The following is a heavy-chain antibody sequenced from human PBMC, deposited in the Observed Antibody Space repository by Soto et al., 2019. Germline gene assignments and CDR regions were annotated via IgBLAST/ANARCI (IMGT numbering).Heavy chain of an antibody. V-gene: IGHV4-59*01. CDR1: GGSISDYY. CDR3: ARKYYYDGWFDP. Sequence: SETLSLTCTVSGGSISDYYWSWIRQPPGKGLEWIGYIYYSGSTNYNPSLKSRVTISVDTSKNQFSLKLSSVTAADTAVYYCARKYYYDGWFDPWGQGTLVTV. J-gene: IGHJ5*02. CDR2: IYYSGST. D-gene: IGHD3-22*01.